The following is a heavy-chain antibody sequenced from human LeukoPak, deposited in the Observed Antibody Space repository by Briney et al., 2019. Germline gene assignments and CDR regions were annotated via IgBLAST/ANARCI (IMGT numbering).Heavy chain of an antibody. V-gene: IGHV3-33*01. J-gene: IGHJ4*02. Sequence: GGSLRLSCAASGFTFSSYGMHWVRQAPGKGLEWVAVIWYDESNKYYADSVKGRFTLSRENSKNTLYLQMNRLRAEDTAVYYCARGGADVYWGQGTLVTVSS. D-gene: IGHD2-15*01. CDR2: IWYDESNK. CDR1: GFTFSSYG. CDR3: ARGGADVY.